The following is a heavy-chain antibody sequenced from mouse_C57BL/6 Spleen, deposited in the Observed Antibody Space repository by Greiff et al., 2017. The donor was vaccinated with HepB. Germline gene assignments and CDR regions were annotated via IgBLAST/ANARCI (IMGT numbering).Heavy chain of an antibody. CDR1: GFTFSDYY. J-gene: IGHJ2*01. V-gene: IGHV5-16*01. D-gene: IGHD2-4*01. Sequence: DVKLVESEGGLVQPGSSMKLSCTASGFTFSDYYMAWVRQVPEKGLEWVANINYDGSSTYYLDSLKSRFIISRDNAKNILYLQMSSLKSEDTATYYCAREEIYYDYDWGYFDYWGQGTTLTVSS. CDR3: AREEIYYDYDWGYFDY. CDR2: INYDGSST.